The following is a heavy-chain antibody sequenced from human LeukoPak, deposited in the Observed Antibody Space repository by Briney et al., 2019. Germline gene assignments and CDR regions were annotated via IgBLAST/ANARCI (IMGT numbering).Heavy chain of an antibody. CDR2: ISSDGGST. Sequence: TGGSLRLSCSASGFTFSGYPMHWVRQAPGKGLEYVSAISSDGGSTYYADSVKGRFTISRDNSKNTLYLQMSSLRAEDTAVYYCVNGRGLYVFDIWGQGTMVTVSS. V-gene: IGHV3-64D*06. CDR3: VNGRGLYVFDI. CDR1: GFTFSGYP. J-gene: IGHJ3*02. D-gene: IGHD2-15*01.